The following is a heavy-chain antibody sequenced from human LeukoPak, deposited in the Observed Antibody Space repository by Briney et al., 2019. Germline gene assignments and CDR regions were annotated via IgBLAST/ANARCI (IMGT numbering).Heavy chain of an antibody. V-gene: IGHV3-23*01. D-gene: IGHD3-22*01. Sequence: GESLRLSCAASGFTFSSYAMSWVRQAPGKGLEWVSAISGSGGSTYYADSVKGRFTISRDNSKNTLYLQMNSLRAEDTAVYYCAKSRRRDTMIVVVIMSAFDIWGQGTMVTVSS. CDR1: GFTFSSYA. CDR2: ISGSGGST. CDR3: AKSRRRDTMIVVVIMSAFDI. J-gene: IGHJ3*02.